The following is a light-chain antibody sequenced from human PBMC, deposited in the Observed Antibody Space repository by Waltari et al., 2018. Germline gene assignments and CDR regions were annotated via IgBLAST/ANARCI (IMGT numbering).Light chain of an antibody. CDR2: ENN. CDR3: ITKDTSLNAIV. V-gene: IGLV1-51*02. J-gene: IGLJ2*01. Sequence: QSVLTQPPSVSAAPGQKVTIPCSGSSSNIGNNYVSWFQQLPGTAPKLLIYENNKRPSGTPDRFSGSKSGTSGTLDITGLQTGDEADYYCITKDTSLNAIVFGGGTKLTVL. CDR1: SSNIGNNY.